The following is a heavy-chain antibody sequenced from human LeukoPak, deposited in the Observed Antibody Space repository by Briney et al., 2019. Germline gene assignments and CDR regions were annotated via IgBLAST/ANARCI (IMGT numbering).Heavy chain of an antibody. Sequence: WGSLRLSCAASEFTFSSYSMNWVRQAPGKGLEWLSSISSSSSYIYYADSVKGRFTISRDNAKNSLYLQMNSLRAEDTAVYYCARDRSPAPITPLRKKSNWFDPWGQGTLVTVSS. V-gene: IGHV3-21*01. D-gene: IGHD5-12*01. CDR3: ARDRSPAPITPLRKKSNWFDP. CDR1: EFTFSSYS. CDR2: ISSSSSYI. J-gene: IGHJ5*02.